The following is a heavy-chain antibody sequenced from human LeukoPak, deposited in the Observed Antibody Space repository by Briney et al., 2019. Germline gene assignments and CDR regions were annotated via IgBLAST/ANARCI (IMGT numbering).Heavy chain of an antibody. CDR1: GFSLGAYA. Sequence: GGSLRLSCVASGFSLGAYAMHWVRQARGKGLECVSHINADGGRTYYADAVKGRFTISRDNSKDSLYLQMTGLRAEDSAVYYCATWAFYHDLDVWGRGTTVTVSS. CDR3: ATWAFYHDLDV. D-gene: IGHD3-3*01. CDR2: INADGGRT. J-gene: IGHJ6*02. V-gene: IGHV3-43*02.